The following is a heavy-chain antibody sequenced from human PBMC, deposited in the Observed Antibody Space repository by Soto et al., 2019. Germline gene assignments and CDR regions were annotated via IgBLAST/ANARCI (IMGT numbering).Heavy chain of an antibody. J-gene: IGHJ4*02. D-gene: IGHD4-17*01. Sequence: QLQLLESGPRLLKPSETLSLTCSVSGASISSSSYYWGWIRQPPGKGLEWIGSIYYSGTAYYSPSLKSRVTISRDTSKKQFSLRLSSVTASDTAVYYCAIENHYGENSGVFDSWVQGTLVAVSS. CDR2: IYYSGTA. CDR3: AIENHYGENSGVFDS. V-gene: IGHV4-39*01. CDR1: GASISSSSYY.